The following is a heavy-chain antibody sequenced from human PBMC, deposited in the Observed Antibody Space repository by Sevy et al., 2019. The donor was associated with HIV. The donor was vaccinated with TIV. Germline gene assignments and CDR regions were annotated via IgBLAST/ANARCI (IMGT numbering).Heavy chain of an antibody. CDR2: ISSSSSYI. CDR1: GFTFSSYS. D-gene: IGHD3-10*01. V-gene: IGHV3-21*01. Sequence: GGSLRLSCAASGFTFSSYSMNWVRQAPGKGLEWVSSISSSSSYIYYADSGKGRFTISRDNAKNSLYLQMNSLRAEDTAVYYCARGVITMVRGVLFDYWGQGTLVTVSS. J-gene: IGHJ4*02. CDR3: ARGVITMVRGVLFDY.